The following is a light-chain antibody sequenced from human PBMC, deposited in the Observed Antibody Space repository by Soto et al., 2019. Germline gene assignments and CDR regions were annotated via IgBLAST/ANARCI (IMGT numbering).Light chain of an antibody. CDR1: ERINTY. J-gene: IGKJ1*01. CDR2: ATS. CDR3: QQSYGSPPWT. V-gene: IGKV1-39*01. Sequence: DIQMTQSPSSLSASVGDRVTITCRATERINTYLNWYQQKPGKAPKLLIFATSSLQSGVPSRFSGSGSGTDFTLTITSLQPEDFATYYCQQSYGSPPWTSGQGTKAEIK.